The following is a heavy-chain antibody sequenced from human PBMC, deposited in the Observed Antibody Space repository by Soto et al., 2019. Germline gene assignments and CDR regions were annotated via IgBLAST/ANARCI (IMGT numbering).Heavy chain of an antibody. Sequence: QVQLVESGGGVVQPGRSLRLSCAASGFTFSSYGMHWVRQAPGKGLEWVAVISYDGSNKYYADSVKGRFTISRDNSKNTLYLQMNSLRAEDTAVYYCXXXXXGWYGIDYWGQGTLVTVSS. CDR3: XXXXXGWYGIDY. J-gene: IGHJ4*02. V-gene: IGHV3-30*03. CDR2: ISYDGSNK. D-gene: IGHD6-19*01. CDR1: GFTFSSYG.